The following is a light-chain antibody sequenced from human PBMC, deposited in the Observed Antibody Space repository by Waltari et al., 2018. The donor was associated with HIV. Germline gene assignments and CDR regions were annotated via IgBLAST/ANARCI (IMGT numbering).Light chain of an antibody. CDR1: QSIYSR. Sequence: DVQMTQSPSTLSIAVGDSVTITCRASQSIYSRLALYQQKLGKAPKLLIYEASTLERGVPSRFSGSGSGTEFTLTISSLQPEDFATYYCQQYTDDPLTFGGGTKVEIK. CDR3: QQYTDDPLT. J-gene: IGKJ4*02. V-gene: IGKV1-5*03. CDR2: EAS.